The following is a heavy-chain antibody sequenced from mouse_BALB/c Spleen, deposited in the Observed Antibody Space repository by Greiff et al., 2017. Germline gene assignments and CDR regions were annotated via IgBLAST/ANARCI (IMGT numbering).Heavy chain of an antibody. Sequence: VQLQQSGPGLVQPSQSLSITCTVSGFSLTSYGVHWVRQSPGKGLEWLGVIWSGGSTDYNAAFISRLSISKDNSTSQVFFKMNSLQADDTAIYYCARNLPRTTGAMDYWGQGTSVTVSS. CDR3: ARNLPRTTGAMDY. J-gene: IGHJ4*01. D-gene: IGHD2-10*02. V-gene: IGHV2-4-1*01. CDR1: GFSLTSYG. CDR2: IWSGGST.